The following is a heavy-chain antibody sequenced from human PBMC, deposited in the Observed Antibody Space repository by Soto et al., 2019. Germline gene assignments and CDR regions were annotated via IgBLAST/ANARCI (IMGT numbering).Heavy chain of an antibody. V-gene: IGHV4-30-4*02. CDR2: IYYSGST. Sequence: SDTLSLTCTFSVFSIGSFYYYWSCIRQPPGKGLDGIGYIYYSGSTYYNPSLKSRVTISVDTSKNQFSLKLSSVTAADTAVYYCAREKYYDFWSALGNWFDTWAQGTL. J-gene: IGHJ5*02. D-gene: IGHD3-3*01. CDR1: VFSIGSFYYY. CDR3: AREKYYDFWSALGNWFDT.